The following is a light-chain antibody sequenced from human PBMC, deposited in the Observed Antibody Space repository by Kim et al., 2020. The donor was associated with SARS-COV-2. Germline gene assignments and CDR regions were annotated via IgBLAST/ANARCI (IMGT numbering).Light chain of an antibody. CDR1: QSVSTN. Sequence: LYPGERATLSCRASQSVSTNLAWYQHKRGQAPRLLIDGASSRATGIPARFSGSGSGTDFTLTISTLESEDFAVYYCQQRHAWPLTFGGGTKVDIK. CDR2: GAS. CDR3: QQRHAWPLT. J-gene: IGKJ4*01. V-gene: IGKV3-11*01.